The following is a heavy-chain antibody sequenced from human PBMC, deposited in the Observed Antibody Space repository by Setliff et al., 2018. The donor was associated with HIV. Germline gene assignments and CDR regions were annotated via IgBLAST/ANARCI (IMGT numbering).Heavy chain of an antibody. CDR1: GDSFSNYW. Sequence: GESLKISCKGSGDSFSNYWIAWVRQVPGKGLEWMGIIYPDDSDTRYSPSFQGHVTISADKSINAAYVQWSSLEASDTAVYYCAALPTTMIIVGSYESWGQGTLVTVSS. J-gene: IGHJ5*02. V-gene: IGHV5-51*01. CDR3: AALPTTMIIVGSYES. D-gene: IGHD3-22*01. CDR2: IYPDDSDT.